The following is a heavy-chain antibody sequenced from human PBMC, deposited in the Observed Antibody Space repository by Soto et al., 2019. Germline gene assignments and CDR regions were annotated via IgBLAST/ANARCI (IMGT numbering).Heavy chain of an antibody. J-gene: IGHJ6*02. CDR3: TRDLANRNWNYGRYYYYYGMDV. CDR1: GFTFGDYA. V-gene: IGHV3-49*03. Sequence: PGGSLRLSCTASGFTFGDYAMSWFRQAPGKGLEWVGFIRSKAYGGTTECAASVKGRFTISRDDSNSIAYLQMNSLKTEDTAVYYCTRDLANRNWNYGRYYYYYGMDVWGQGTTVTVSS. D-gene: IGHD1-7*01. CDR2: IRSKAYGGTT.